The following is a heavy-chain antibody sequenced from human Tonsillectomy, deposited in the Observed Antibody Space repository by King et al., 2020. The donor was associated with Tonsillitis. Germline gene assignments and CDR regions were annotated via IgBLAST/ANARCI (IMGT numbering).Heavy chain of an antibody. Sequence: VQLVESGGGVVQPGRSLRLSCAASGFTFSSYAMHWVRQAPGKGLEWVAVISYDGSNKYYADAVKGRFTISRENSKNTLYLQMNSLRAEDTAVYYCPRAGDSSGYGSYYYYGMDVWGQGTTVTVSS. CDR2: ISYDGSNK. D-gene: IGHD3-22*01. CDR1: GFTFSSYA. J-gene: IGHJ6*02. V-gene: IGHV3-30-3*01. CDR3: PRAGDSSGYGSYYYYGMDV.